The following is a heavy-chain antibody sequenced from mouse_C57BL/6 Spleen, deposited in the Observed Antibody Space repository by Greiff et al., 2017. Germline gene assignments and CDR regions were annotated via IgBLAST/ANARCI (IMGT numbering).Heavy chain of an antibody. CDR2: ISSGGDYI. J-gene: IGHJ3*01. V-gene: IGHV5-9-1*02. CDR3: TRGETSFFAY. Sequence: EVKLVESGEGLVKPGGSLKLSCAASGFTFSSYAMSWVRQTPEKRLEWVAYISSGGDYIYYADTVKGRFTISRDNARNTLYLQMSSLKSEDTAMYYCTRGETSFFAYWGQGTLVTVSA. CDR1: GFTFSSYA.